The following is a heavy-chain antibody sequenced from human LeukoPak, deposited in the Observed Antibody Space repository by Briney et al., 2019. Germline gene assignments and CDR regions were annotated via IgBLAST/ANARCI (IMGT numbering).Heavy chain of an antibody. J-gene: IGHJ3*01. CDR2: ITSSSSYI. CDR1: GFTFSSYS. D-gene: IGHD2-15*01. V-gene: IGHV3-21*01. Sequence: GGSLRFSCAASGFTFSSYSMNWVRQAPGKGLERVSSITSSSSYIYYADSVKGRFTISRDNAKNSLYLQMNSLRVEDTAVYYCARSYCRGGSCYSGDAFDFWGQGTMVTVSS. CDR3: ARSYCRGGSCYSGDAFDF.